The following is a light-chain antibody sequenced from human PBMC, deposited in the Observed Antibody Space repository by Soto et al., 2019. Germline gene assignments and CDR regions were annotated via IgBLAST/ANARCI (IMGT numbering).Light chain of an antibody. CDR1: SSDVGGYNY. CDR3: SSYTSRSTPV. V-gene: IGLV2-14*01. Sequence: QSALTQPASVSGSPGQSITISCTGTSSDVGGYNYVSWYQQHPGKAPKLMISEVSNRPSGVSNRFSGSKSGNTASLTISGLQAEDEADYYCSSYTSRSTPVVGGGTKLTVL. CDR2: EVS. J-gene: IGLJ2*01.